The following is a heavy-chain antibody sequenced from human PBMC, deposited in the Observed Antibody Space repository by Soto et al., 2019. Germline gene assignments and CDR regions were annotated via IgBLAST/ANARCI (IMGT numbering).Heavy chain of an antibody. D-gene: IGHD6-19*01. V-gene: IGHV3-23*01. J-gene: IGHJ4*02. CDR3: SQLGYSSGWYTDY. CDR2: ISGSGGST. CDR1: GFTFSSYA. Sequence: EVQLLESGGGLVQPGGSLRLSCAASGFTFSSYAMSWVRQAPGKGLEWVSAISGSGGSTYYADSVKGRFTISRDNSKNTPYLQLNSLRAEATAVYDCSQLGYSSGWYTDYWGQGTLVTVSS.